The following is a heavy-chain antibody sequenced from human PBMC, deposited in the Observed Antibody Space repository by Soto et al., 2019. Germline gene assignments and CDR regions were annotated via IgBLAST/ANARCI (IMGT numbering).Heavy chain of an antibody. V-gene: IGHV3-33*01. CDR1: GFTFSTYG. J-gene: IGHJ5*02. D-gene: IGHD5-12*01. CDR3: ARDQAEIVAAPIGGNALSNWFDP. Sequence: QVQLVESGGGVVQPGRSLRLSCAASGFTFSTYGIHWVRQAPGKGLEWVAAIFYDGSREFYTDSVRGRFTISGDNSKNSVYVQMNGLQAEDPAVYYCARDQAEIVAAPIGGNALSNWFDPWGQGTLVTVSS. CDR2: IFYDGSRE.